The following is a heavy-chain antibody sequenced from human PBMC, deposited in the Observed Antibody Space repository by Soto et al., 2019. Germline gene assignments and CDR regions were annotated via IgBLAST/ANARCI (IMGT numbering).Heavy chain of an antibody. V-gene: IGHV4-39*07. D-gene: IGHD4-17*01. CDR1: GGSISSSSYY. CDR3: ARVERYYGDQLYYFDY. CDR2: IYYSGST. J-gene: IGHJ4*02. Sequence: SETLSLTCTVSGGSISSSSYYWGWIRQPPGKGLEWIGSIYYSGSTYYNPSLKSRVTISVDTSKNQFSLKLSSVTAADTAVYYCARVERYYGDQLYYFDYWGQGTLVTVSS.